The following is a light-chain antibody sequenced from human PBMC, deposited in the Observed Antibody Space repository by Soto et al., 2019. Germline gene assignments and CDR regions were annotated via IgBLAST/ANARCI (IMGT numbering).Light chain of an antibody. CDR1: QTINDN. Sequence: VMTQAPATLSVSPGERATLSCRASQTINDNVAWYQLKDGQVPRLVIYGASTRPTDIPARFSGSGSGTEFTLTISSLQSEDFVLYYCQHFRAFGQGTRLEIK. CDR2: GAS. V-gene: IGKV3-15*01. CDR3: QHFRA. J-gene: IGKJ5*01.